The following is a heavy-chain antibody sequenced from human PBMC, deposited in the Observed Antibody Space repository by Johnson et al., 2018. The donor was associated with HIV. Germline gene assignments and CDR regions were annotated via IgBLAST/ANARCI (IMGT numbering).Heavy chain of an antibody. D-gene: IGHD3-22*01. CDR2: ISYDGSNK. V-gene: IGHV3-30*09. Sequence: QVQLVESGGGVVQPGRSLRLSCAASGFTFSSYAMHWVRQAPGKGLEWVAVISYDGSNKYYPDSVKGRFAISRDNSKNTLYLQMNSLSAEDTAVYYCVREGRHYYDSSGHAFDIWGQGTMVTVSS. CDR1: GFTFSSYA. CDR3: VREGRHYYDSSGHAFDI. J-gene: IGHJ3*02.